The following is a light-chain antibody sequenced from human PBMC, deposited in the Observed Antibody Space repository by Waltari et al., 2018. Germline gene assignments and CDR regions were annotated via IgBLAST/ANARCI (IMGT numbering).Light chain of an antibody. CDR3: QQYGSSPKDT. Sequence: EIVLTQSPGALSLSPGERATLSCRASKSVSSNFFAWYQQSPGQAPRLLIYDASTRATGIPSRFSGGGSGTDFTLTISRLEPEDFAVYYCQQYGSSPKDTFGGGTKVEIK. CDR2: DAS. V-gene: IGKV3-20*01. CDR1: KSVSSNF. J-gene: IGKJ4*01.